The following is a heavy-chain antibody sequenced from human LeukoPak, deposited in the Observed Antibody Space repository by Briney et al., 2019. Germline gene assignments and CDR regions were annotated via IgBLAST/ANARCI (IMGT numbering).Heavy chain of an antibody. J-gene: IGHJ4*02. V-gene: IGHV1-18*01. Sequence: ASVKVSCKASGYTFTSYGISWVRQAPGQGLECMGWISAYNGNTNYAQKLQGRVTMTTDTSTSTAYMELRSLRSDDTAVYYCATTPLLLWFGELTNWGQGTLVTVSS. CDR2: ISAYNGNT. CDR1: GYTFTSYG. D-gene: IGHD3-10*01. CDR3: ATTPLLLWFGELTN.